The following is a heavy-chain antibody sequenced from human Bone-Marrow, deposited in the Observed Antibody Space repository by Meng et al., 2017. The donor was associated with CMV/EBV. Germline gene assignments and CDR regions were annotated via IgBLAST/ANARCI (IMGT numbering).Heavy chain of an antibody. D-gene: IGHD3-3*01. Sequence: GGSLRLSCAASGFTFSSYGMHWVRQAPGKGLEWVAVIWYDGSNKYYADSVKGRFTISRDNSKNTLYLQMNSLRAEDTAVYYCAKDLSYYDFWSGYSDWRQGSLVTVSS. V-gene: IGHV3-30*02. CDR1: GFTFSSYG. CDR2: IWYDGSNK. J-gene: IGHJ4*02. CDR3: AKDLSYYDFWSGYSD.